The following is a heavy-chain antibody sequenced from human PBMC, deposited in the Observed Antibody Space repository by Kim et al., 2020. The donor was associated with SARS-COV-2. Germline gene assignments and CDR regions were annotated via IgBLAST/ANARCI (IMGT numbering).Heavy chain of an antibody. CDR1: GGSISSGDYY. CDR2: IYYSGST. D-gene: IGHD6-13*01. Sequence: SETLSLTCTVSGGSISSGDYYWSWIRQPPGKGLEWIGYIYYSGSTYYNPSLKSRVTISVDTSKNQFSLKLSSVTAADTAVYYCARDRYIGAAGPNWFDPWGQGTLVTVPS. J-gene: IGHJ5*02. V-gene: IGHV4-30-4*01. CDR3: ARDRYIGAAGPNWFDP.